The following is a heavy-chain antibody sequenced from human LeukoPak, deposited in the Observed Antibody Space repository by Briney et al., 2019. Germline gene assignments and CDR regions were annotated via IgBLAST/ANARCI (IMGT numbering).Heavy chain of an antibody. CDR3: ARVGSSGWYYSRNKYYFDY. V-gene: IGHV3-43*01. D-gene: IGHD6-19*01. CDR2: ISWDGGST. CDR1: GFTFDDYT. J-gene: IGHJ4*02. Sequence: GGSLRLSCAASGFTFDDYTMHWVRQAPGKGLEWVSLISWDGGSTYYADSVKGRFTISRDNSKNSLYLQMNSLRAEDTAVYYCARVGSSGWYYSRNKYYFDYWGQGTLVTVSS.